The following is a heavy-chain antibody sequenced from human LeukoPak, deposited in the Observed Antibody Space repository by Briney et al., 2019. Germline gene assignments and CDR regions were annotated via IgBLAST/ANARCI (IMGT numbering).Heavy chain of an antibody. D-gene: IGHD2-8*02. J-gene: IGHJ3*02. CDR2: IYTSGST. CDR1: GGSISSYY. CDR3: ARAIIAPRLVGDAFDI. V-gene: IGHV4-4*07. Sequence: PSETLSLTCTVSGGSISSYYWSWIRQPAGKGLEWIGRIYTSGSTNYNPSLKSRVTMSVDTSKNQFSLKLSSVTAADTAVYYCARAIIAPRLVGDAFDIWGQGTMVTVSS.